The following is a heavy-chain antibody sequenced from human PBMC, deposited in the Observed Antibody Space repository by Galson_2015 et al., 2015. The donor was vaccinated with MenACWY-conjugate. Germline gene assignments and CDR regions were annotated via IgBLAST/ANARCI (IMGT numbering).Heavy chain of an antibody. Sequence: SLRLSCAVPGFTFSSYWMHWVRQAPGKGLVWVSRINSDGSSTSYADTAKGRFTISRDNAKNTLYLQMNSLRAEDTALYYCARTGGSPPRGFDYWGQGTLVTVSS. D-gene: IGHD1-26*01. CDR1: GFTFSSYW. V-gene: IGHV3-74*01. CDR2: INSDGSST. CDR3: ARTGGSPPRGFDY. J-gene: IGHJ4*02.